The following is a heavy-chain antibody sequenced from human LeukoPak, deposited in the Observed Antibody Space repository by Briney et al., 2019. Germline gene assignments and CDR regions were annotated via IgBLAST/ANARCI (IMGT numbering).Heavy chain of an antibody. D-gene: IGHD5-18*01. CDR1: GGSISSYY. CDR3: ARARPYRGDTAMLDFYYYGMDV. V-gene: IGHV4-59*01. J-gene: IGHJ6*02. Sequence: PSETLSLTCTVSGGSISSYYWSWIRQPPGKGLEWIGYIYYSGSTNYNPSLKSRVTISVDTSKNQFSLKLSSVTAADTAVYYCARARPYRGDTAMLDFYYYGMDVWGQGTTVTVSS. CDR2: IYYSGST.